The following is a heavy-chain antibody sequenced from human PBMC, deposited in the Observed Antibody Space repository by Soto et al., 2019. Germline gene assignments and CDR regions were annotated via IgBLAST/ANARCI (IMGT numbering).Heavy chain of an antibody. CDR1: GYTFTSYD. D-gene: IGHD3-16*01. CDR2: MNPNSGNT. Sequence: QVQLVQSGAEVKKPGASVTVSCKASGYTFTSYDINWGRQATGQGLEWMGWMNPNSGNTGDAQTFPGRVTMTRNTSISAAETELSSLRSEDTAVYYCARDYDSDGGDDYLGQGTPVTVSS. J-gene: IGHJ4*02. V-gene: IGHV1-8*01. CDR3: ARDYDSDGGDDY.